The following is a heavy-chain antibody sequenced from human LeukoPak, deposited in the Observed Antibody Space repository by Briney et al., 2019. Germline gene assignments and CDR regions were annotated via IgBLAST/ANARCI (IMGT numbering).Heavy chain of an antibody. Sequence: GGCLRLSRAASGLTLDDYARDSGRQARGKGVEWVSLISGDGARTYYADSVKGRFTISTDQSKNSLYLQMNSLRTEDTALYYCAKDFGPAYWGQGTLVTGSS. CDR1: GLTLDDYA. V-gene: IGHV3-43*02. CDR3: AKDFGPAY. D-gene: IGHD3-10*01. J-gene: IGHJ4*02. CDR2: ISGDGART.